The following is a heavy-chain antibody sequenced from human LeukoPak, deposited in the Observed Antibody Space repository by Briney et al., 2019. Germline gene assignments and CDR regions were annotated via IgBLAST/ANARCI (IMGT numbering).Heavy chain of an antibody. Sequence: QPGRSLRLSCAASGFTFRSFGMHWVRQAPGKGLEGVAVIWYDGSIEYYAGSVKGRFPISRYNSKNTLYLQMNSLRAEDTAVYYCARDRGVAQKPRDSSGWSPPGLYYGMDVWGQGTTVTVSS. CDR2: IWYDGSIE. CDR3: ARDRGVAQKPRDSSGWSPPGLYYGMDV. J-gene: IGHJ6*02. V-gene: IGHV3-33*01. CDR1: GFTFRSFG. D-gene: IGHD6-19*01.